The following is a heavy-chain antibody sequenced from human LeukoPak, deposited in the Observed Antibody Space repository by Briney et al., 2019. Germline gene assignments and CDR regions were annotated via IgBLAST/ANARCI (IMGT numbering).Heavy chain of an antibody. CDR1: GGTFSSYA. Sequence: SAKVSCKASGGTFSSYAISWVRQAPGQGLEWMGGIIPIFGTANYAQKFQGRVTITADKSTSTAYMELSSLRSEDTAEYYCARDDSSQALDYWGQGTLATVSS. J-gene: IGHJ4*02. D-gene: IGHD6-19*01. CDR2: IIPIFGTA. V-gene: IGHV1-69*06. CDR3: ARDDSSQALDY.